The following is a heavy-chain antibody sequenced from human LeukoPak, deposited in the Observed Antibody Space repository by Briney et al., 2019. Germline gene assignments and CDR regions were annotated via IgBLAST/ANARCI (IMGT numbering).Heavy chain of an antibody. CDR1: GGSISSYY. V-gene: IGHV4-59*01. CDR2: IYYSGST. Sequence: SETLSLTCTVSGGSISSYYWSWIRQPPGKGLEWIGYIYYSGSTSYNPSLMSRVTISVDTSKNQFSLKLNSVTAADTAVCYCARAAQDTALAADYWGQGTLVTVSS. J-gene: IGHJ4*02. D-gene: IGHD5-18*01. CDR3: ARAAQDTALAADY.